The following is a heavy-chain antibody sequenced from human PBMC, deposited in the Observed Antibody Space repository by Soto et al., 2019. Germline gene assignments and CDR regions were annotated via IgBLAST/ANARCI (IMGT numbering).Heavy chain of an antibody. D-gene: IGHD6-19*01. V-gene: IGHV4-59*01. CDR2: IYYTGST. CDR3: ARGPDSSAWYRCDDFDY. J-gene: IGHJ4*02. CDR1: GGSISNYY. Sequence: PSETLSLTCTVSGGSISNYYWSWIRQPPGKGLEWIGYIYYTGSTNHNPSLKSRVTISVDTSKNQFSLNLSSVTAADTAVYYCARGPDSSAWYRCDDFDYWGQGTLVTVSS.